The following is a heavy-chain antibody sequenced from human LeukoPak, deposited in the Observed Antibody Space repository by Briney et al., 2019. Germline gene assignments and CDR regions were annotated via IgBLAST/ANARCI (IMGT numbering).Heavy chain of an antibody. D-gene: IGHD4/OR15-4a*01. CDR2: IYSGTI. V-gene: IGHV3-53*01. CDR1: GSTVSSNS. CDR3: AGRAGAYSHPYDY. J-gene: IGHJ4*02. Sequence: AGGSLRLSCTVSGSTVSSNSMSWVRQAPGKGLEWVSFIYSGTIHYSDSVKGRFTISRDNSKNTLYLQMNSLRAEDTAVYYCAGRAGAYSHPYDYWGQGTLVTVSS.